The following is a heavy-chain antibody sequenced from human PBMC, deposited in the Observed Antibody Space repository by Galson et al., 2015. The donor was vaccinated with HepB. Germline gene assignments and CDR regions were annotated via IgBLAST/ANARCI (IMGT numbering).Heavy chain of an antibody. V-gene: IGHV2-26*01. Sequence: TVSGFSLSNVRMGVSWIRQPPGKALEWLAHIFSNDEKSYNTSLRNRLSLSKDTSNSQVVLTMANMDPVDTATYYCARVTYGDYSYYYYYMDVWGKGTTVTVSS. J-gene: IGHJ6*03. D-gene: IGHD4-17*01. CDR3: ARVTYGDYSYYYYYMDV. CDR1: GFSLSNVRMG. CDR2: IFSNDEK.